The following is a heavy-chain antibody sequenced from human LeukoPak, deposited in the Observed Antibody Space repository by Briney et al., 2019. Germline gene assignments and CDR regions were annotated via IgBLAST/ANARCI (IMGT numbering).Heavy chain of an antibody. CDR2: IYYSGST. J-gene: IGHJ4*02. CDR1: GGSISSSSYY. CDR3: ASLPRGVERAFDY. V-gene: IGHV4-39*01. Sequence: PSETLSLTCTVSGGSISSSSYYWGWIRQPPGKGLEWIGSIYYSGSTYYNPSLKSRVTISVDTSKNQFSLKLSSVTAADTAVYYCASLPRGVERAFDYWGQGTLVTVSS.